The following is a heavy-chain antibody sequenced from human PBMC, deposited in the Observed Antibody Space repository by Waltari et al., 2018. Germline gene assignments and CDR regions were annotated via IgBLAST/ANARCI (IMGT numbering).Heavy chain of an antibody. J-gene: IGHJ4*02. CDR1: GYSISSGYY. CDR2: IYHSGST. CDR3: ARGELLMYYDFWSVYPFFDY. D-gene: IGHD3-3*01. V-gene: IGHV4-38-2*01. Sequence: QVQLQESGPGLVKPSETLSLTCAVSGYSISSGYYWGWIRQPPGKGLEWIGSIYHSGSTYYNPSLKSRVTISVDTSKNQFSLKLSSVTAADTAVYYCARGELLMYYDFWSVYPFFDYWGQGTLVTVSS.